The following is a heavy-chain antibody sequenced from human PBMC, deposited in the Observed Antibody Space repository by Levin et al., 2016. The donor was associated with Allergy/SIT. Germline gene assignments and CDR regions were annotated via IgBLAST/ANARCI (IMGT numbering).Heavy chain of an antibody. V-gene: IGHV1-69*10. CDR3: AVRGSGSPKVYYYYGMDV. Sequence: SVKVSCKASGGTFSSYAISWVRQAPGQGLEWMGGIIPIFGIANYAQKFQGRVTITADKSTSTAYMELSSLRSEDTAVYYCAVRGSGSPKVYYYYGMDVWGQGTTVTVSS. D-gene: IGHD3-10*01. J-gene: IGHJ6*02. CDR1: GGTFSSYA. CDR2: IIPIFGIA.